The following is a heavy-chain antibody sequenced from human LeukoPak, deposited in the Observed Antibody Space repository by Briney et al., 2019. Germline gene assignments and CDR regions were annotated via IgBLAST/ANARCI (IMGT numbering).Heavy chain of an antibody. D-gene: IGHD6-13*01. Sequence: PSETLSLTCAVYGGSFSGYYWSWIRQPPGKGLEWIGEINHSGSTYYNPSLKSRVTISVDRSKNQFSLKLSSVTAADTAVYYCARTVGTYSSSWYWGGNYFDYWGQGTLVTVSS. V-gene: IGHV4-34*01. J-gene: IGHJ4*02. CDR1: GGSFSGYY. CDR2: INHSGST. CDR3: ARTVGTYSSSWYWGGNYFDY.